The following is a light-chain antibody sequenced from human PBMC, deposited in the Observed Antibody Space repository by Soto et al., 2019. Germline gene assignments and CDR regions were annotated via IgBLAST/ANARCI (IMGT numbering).Light chain of an antibody. Sequence: DIVMTQTPLSSPVTLGQPASISCRSSQSLLHSDGNTYLSWLQQRPGQPPRLLISKISNRFSGVPDRFSGSGAGTDFTLKTSRVEAEDVGVYYCMQATQLITFGQGTRLEI. V-gene: IGKV2-24*01. CDR2: KIS. CDR1: QSLLHSDGNTY. CDR3: MQATQLIT. J-gene: IGKJ5*01.